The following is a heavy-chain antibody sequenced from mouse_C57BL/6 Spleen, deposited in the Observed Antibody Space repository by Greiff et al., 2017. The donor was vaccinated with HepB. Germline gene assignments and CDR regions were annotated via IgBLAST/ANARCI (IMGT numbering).Heavy chain of an antibody. CDR1: GYTFTSYW. CDR3: ARSGNYYGSSYGYFDY. J-gene: IGHJ2*01. D-gene: IGHD1-1*01. Sequence: VQLQQPGAELVRPGSSVKLSCKASGYTFTSYWMHWVKQRPIQGLEWIGNIDPSDSETHYNQKFKDKATLTVDKSSSTAYMQLSSLTSEDSAVYYCARSGNYYGSSYGYFDYWGQGTTLTVSS. V-gene: IGHV1-52*01. CDR2: IDPSDSET.